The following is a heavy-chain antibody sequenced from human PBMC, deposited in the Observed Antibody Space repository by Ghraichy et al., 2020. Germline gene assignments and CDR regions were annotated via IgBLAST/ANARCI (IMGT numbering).Heavy chain of an antibody. V-gene: IGHV3-23*01. CDR3: AKDQGFSSSWYETFDY. CDR1: GFTFSNYA. CDR2: ISGSGGST. D-gene: IGHD6-13*01. Sequence: LSLTCAASGFTFSNYAMSWVRQAPGKGLEWVSTISGSGGSTNYADSVKGRFTISRDNSRTTLYLQMNSLRAEDTAVYYCAKDQGFSSSWYETFDYWGQGTLVTVSS. J-gene: IGHJ4*02.